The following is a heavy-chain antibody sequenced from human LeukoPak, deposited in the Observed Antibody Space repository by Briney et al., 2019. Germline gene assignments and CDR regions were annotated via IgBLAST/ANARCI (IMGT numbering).Heavy chain of an antibody. D-gene: IGHD2-15*01. CDR3: AHRRDIVVVVAATLNDAFDI. J-gene: IGHJ3*02. CDR2: IYWNDDK. CDR1: GFSLSTSGVG. Sequence: ESGPTLVNPTQTLTLTCTFSGFSLSTSGVGVGWIRQPPGKALEWLALIYWNDDKRYSPSLKSRLTITKDTSKNQVVLTMTNMDPVDAATYYCAHRRDIVVVVAATLNDAFDIWGQGTMVTVSS. V-gene: IGHV2-5*01.